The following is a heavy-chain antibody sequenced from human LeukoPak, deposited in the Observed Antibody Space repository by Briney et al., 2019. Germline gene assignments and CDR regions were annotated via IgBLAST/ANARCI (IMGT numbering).Heavy chain of an antibody. V-gene: IGHV3-21*01. CDR2: ISTTSGNI. CDR3: ARGLWFGELGYDY. CDR1: GFTFSSYS. D-gene: IGHD3-10*01. Sequence: GGSLRLSCAASGFTFSSYSMNWVRQAPGKVLEWVAAISTTSGNIYYADSVKGRFTISRDNAKNSLYLQMNSLRVEDTAVYYCARGLWFGELGYDYWGQGTLVTVSS. J-gene: IGHJ4*02.